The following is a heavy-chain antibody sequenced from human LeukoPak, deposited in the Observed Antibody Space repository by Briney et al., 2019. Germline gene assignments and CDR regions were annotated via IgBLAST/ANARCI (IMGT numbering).Heavy chain of an antibody. CDR1: GYTFTSYD. Sequence: ASVKVSCKASGYTFTSYDINWVRQATGQGLEWMGWMNPNSGDTGYAQNFQGRVTMTRDTSISTAYMEPSSLRSEDTAVYYCARTPRNGYIEGYWGQGTLVTVSS. J-gene: IGHJ4*02. V-gene: IGHV1-8*01. CDR2: MNPNSGDT. CDR3: ARTPRNGYIEGY. D-gene: IGHD5-24*01.